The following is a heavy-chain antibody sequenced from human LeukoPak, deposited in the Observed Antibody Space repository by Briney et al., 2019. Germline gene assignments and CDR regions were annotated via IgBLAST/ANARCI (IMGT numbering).Heavy chain of an antibody. V-gene: IGHV1-18*01. J-gene: IGHJ4*02. CDR2: ISAHNGNT. Sequence: ASVKVSCKASGYTFTNNGISWVRQTPGQGLEWLGWISAHNGNTNYAQKFQGRVTMTTDTSTTTAYMELRSLRSDDAAFYYCARGMGSSTFADFDSWGQGTLVTVSS. D-gene: IGHD1-26*01. CDR1: GYTFTNNG. CDR3: ARGMGSSTFADFDS.